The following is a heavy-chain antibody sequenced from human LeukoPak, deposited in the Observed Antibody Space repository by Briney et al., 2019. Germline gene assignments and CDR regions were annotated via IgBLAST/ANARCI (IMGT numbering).Heavy chain of an antibody. V-gene: IGHV3-23*01. D-gene: IGHD3-22*01. CDR1: GFTFSSYA. Sequence: GGSLRLFCAASGFTFSSYAMSWVRQTPGKGLEWVSAISGSGGSTYYADSVKGRFTISRDNSKNTLYLQMNSLRAEDTAVYYCAKDSGYDSSGYSYTMYYFDYWGQGTLVTVSS. CDR2: ISGSGGST. CDR3: AKDSGYDSSGYSYTMYYFDY. J-gene: IGHJ4*02.